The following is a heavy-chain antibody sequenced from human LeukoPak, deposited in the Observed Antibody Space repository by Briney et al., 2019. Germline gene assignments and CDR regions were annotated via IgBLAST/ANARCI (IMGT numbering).Heavy chain of an antibody. J-gene: IGHJ6*03. Sequence: SETLSLTCAVYGGFFSGYYWSWIRQPPGKGLEWIGEINHSGSTNYNPSLKSRVTISVDTSKNQFSLKLSSVTAADTAVYYCARRSSGYPYYYYYYMDVWGKGTTVTVSS. CDR2: INHSGST. CDR3: ARRSSGYPYYYYYYMDV. D-gene: IGHD3-22*01. V-gene: IGHV4-34*01. CDR1: GGFFSGYY.